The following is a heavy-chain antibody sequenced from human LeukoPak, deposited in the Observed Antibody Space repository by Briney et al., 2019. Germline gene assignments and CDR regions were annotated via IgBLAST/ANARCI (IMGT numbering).Heavy chain of an antibody. J-gene: IGHJ3*02. CDR2: IYYSGST. CDR1: GFTVSSNY. D-gene: IGHD3-22*01. Sequence: GSLRLSCAASGFTVSSNYMSWIRQPPGKGLEWIGYIYYSGSTNYNPSLKSRVTISVDTSKNQFSLKLSSVTAADTAVYYCARSGYYDSSGLNAFDIWGQGTMVTVSS. V-gene: IGHV4-59*08. CDR3: ARSGYYDSSGLNAFDI.